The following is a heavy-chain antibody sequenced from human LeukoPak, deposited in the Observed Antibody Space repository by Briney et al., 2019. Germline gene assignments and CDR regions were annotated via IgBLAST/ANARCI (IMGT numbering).Heavy chain of an antibody. CDR1: GGSFSGYY. J-gene: IGHJ5*02. Sequence: SETLSLTCAVYGGSFSGYYWSWIRQPPGKRLEWIGEINHSGSTNYNPSLKSRVTISVDTSKNQFSLKLSSVTAADTAVYYCARVNDYGTYNWFDPWGQGTLVTVSS. V-gene: IGHV4-34*01. D-gene: IGHD4-17*01. CDR2: INHSGST. CDR3: ARVNDYGTYNWFDP.